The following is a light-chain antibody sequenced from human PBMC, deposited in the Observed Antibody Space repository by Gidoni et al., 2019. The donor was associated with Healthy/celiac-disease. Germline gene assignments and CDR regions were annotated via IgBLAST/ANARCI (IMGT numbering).Light chain of an antibody. V-gene: IGKV1-39*01. CDR3: QQSYSTHRAT. CDR1: QSISSY. CDR2: AAS. Sequence: DIQMTQSPSSLSASVGDRVTITCRASQSISSYLNWYQQKPGKAPKLLIYAASSLQSGVPSRFSGSGSGTDFTLTISSLQPEDFATYYCQQSYSTHRATFXXXTKLEIK. J-gene: IGKJ2*01.